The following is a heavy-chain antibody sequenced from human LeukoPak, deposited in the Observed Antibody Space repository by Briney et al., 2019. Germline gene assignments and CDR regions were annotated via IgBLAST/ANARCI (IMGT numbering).Heavy chain of an antibody. V-gene: IGHV4-59*12. J-gene: IGHJ4*02. D-gene: IGHD5-18*01. CDR3: ARSWYNYGYFDY. Sequence: SETLSLTCALSSGSISSFYWSWIRQPPGKRLEWIGCIYNSGSTNYNPSLESRVSISVDTSKNQFSLKLSSVTAADTAVYYCARSWYNYGYFDYWGQGARVTVSS. CDR2: IYNSGST. CDR1: SGSISSFY.